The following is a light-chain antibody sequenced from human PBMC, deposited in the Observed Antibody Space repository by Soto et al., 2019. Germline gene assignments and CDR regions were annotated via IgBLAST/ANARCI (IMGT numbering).Light chain of an antibody. CDR1: SGDIGSYNR. CDR2: EVT. CDR3: SSYTNINTRAGV. J-gene: IGLJ1*01. V-gene: IGLV2-14*01. Sequence: QSALTQPASVSRSPGQSITISCTGTSGDIGSYNRVSWYQQHPGKAPKLIIYEVTDRPSGVSNRFSGSKSGNTASLTISGLQAEDEAEYYCSSYTNINTRAGVFGTGTKLTVL.